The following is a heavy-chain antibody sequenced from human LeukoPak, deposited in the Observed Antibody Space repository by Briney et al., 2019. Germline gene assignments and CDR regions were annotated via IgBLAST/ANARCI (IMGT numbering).Heavy chain of an antibody. CDR2: INPNSGGT. Sequence: ASVKVSCKASGYTFTGYYMHWVRQAPGQGPEWMGWINPNSGGTNYAQKFQGRVTMTRDTSISTAYMELSRLRSDDTAVYYCARNVVVPAAILPFDYWGQGTLVTVSS. CDR3: ARNVVVPAAILPFDY. D-gene: IGHD2-2*01. CDR1: GYTFTGYY. V-gene: IGHV1-2*02. J-gene: IGHJ4*02.